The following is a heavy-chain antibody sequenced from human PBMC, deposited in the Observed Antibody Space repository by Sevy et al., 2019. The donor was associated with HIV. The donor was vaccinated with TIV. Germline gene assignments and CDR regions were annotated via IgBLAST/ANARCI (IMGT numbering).Heavy chain of an antibody. V-gene: IGHV3-30-3*01. CDR1: GFTFSSYA. J-gene: IGHJ4*02. CDR2: ISYDGSNK. Sequence: GGSLRLSCAASGFTFSSYAMHWVRQAPGKGLEWVAVISYDGSNKYYADSVKGRFTISRDNSKNTLYRQMNSLRAEDTAVYYCARGPTYSSSCDYWGQGTLVTVSS. CDR3: ARGPTYSSSCDY. D-gene: IGHD6-6*01.